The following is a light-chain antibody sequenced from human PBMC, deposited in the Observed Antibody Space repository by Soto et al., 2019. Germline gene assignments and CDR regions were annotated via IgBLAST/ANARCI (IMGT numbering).Light chain of an antibody. CDR1: SSNIGSNY. J-gene: IGLJ2*01. CDR3: AAWDDSLSVV. CDR2: RNN. V-gene: IGLV1-47*01. Sequence: QSVLTQPPSASGTPGQRVTISCSGSSSNIGSNYVYWYQQLPGTAPKLLIYRNNQRPSGVPDRFSGSKSGTSASLAISGLRSEDEADYYCAAWDDSLSVVFGGGTHLTVL.